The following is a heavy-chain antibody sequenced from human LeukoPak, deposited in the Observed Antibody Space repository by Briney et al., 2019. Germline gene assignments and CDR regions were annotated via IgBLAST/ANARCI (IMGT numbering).Heavy chain of an antibody. CDR2: IYPGDSDT. D-gene: IGHD3-10*01. CDR1: GYSFTSYW. J-gene: IGHJ6*02. Sequence: GESLKISCKGSGYSFTSYWIGWVRQMPGKGLEWMGIIYPGDSDTRYSPSFQGQVTISADKSISTAYLHWSSLKASDTAMYYCARNEVYYGSGSYYYGMDVWGQGTTVTVSS. CDR3: ARNEVYYGSGSYYYGMDV. V-gene: IGHV5-51*01.